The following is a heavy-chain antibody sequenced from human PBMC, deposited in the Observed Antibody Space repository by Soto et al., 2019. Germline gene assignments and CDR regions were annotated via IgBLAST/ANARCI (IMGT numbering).Heavy chain of an antibody. CDR1: GDSITRSTYF. CDR3: AKNLPKTGRFDY. CDR2: IYYSGRT. V-gene: IGHV4-39*01. Sequence: QLQLQESGPGLVKPSETLSLTCSLSGDSITRSTYFWAWIRQSPGEGLEWVGRIYYSGRTHYNPSLKSRVTISVDRSKNQFSLKMSSVTASDTAVYYCAKNLPKTGRFDYWGPGTLVTVSS. J-gene: IGHJ4*02.